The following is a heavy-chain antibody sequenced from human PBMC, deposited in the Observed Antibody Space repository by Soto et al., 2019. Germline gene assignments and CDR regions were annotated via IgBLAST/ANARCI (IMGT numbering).Heavy chain of an antibody. CDR1: GFTFSSYD. V-gene: IGHV3-13*01. CDR2: IGTAGDT. J-gene: IGHJ5*02. Sequence: GGSLRLSCAASGFTFSSYDMHWVRQATGKGLEWVSAIGTAGDTYYPGSVKGRFTISRENAKNSLYLQMNSLRAEDTAVYYCARSPSIAVAGGWDWFDPWGQGTLVTVSS. CDR3: ARSPSIAVAGGWDWFDP. D-gene: IGHD6-19*01.